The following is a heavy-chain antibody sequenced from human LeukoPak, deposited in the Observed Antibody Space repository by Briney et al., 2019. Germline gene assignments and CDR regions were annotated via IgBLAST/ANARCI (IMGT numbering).Heavy chain of an antibody. CDR1: GFTFSSYS. J-gene: IGHJ4*02. D-gene: IGHD2-21*02. CDR2: INWNGGST. V-gene: IGHV3-20*04. CDR3: ARSRVVVTAILFDY. Sequence: GGSLRLSCAASGFTFSSYSMNWVRQAPGKGLEWVSGINWNGGSTGYADSVKGRFTISRDNAKNSLYLQMNSLRAEDTALYYCARSRVVVTAILFDYWGQGTLVTVSS.